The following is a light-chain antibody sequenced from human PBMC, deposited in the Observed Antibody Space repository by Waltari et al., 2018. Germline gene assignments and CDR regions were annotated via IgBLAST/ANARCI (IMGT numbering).Light chain of an antibody. J-gene: IGLJ3*02. Sequence: QSVLTQPPSVSGAPGQRVTIACTGSGSNIGAGQDVRWKQQLPRAAPKPLIYGSSTRPLGVPDRFFGSTSGTSASLAITGLQAEDEADYYCQSYDTSLSVVFGGGTKLTVL. CDR2: GSS. CDR3: QSYDTSLSVV. CDR1: GSNIGAGQD. V-gene: IGLV1-40*01.